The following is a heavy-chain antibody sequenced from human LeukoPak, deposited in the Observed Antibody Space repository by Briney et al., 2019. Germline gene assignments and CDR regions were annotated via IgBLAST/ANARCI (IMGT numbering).Heavy chain of an antibody. J-gene: IGHJ4*02. CDR1: GFTFSSYA. CDR3: ANSERSSWNYYFDY. V-gene: IGHV3-23*01. D-gene: IGHD6-13*01. Sequence: GGSVRLSCAASGFTFSSYAMSWVRQAPGKGLEWVSTISGGGSTYYADSVKGRFTISRDNSKNTLYLQVNSLRAEDTAVYYCANSERSSWNYYFDYWGERTLVTVSS. CDR2: ISGGGST.